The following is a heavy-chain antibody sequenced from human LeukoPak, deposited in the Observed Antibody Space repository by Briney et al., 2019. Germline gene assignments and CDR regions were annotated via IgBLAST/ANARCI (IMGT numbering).Heavy chain of an antibody. D-gene: IGHD5-12*01. V-gene: IGHV1-2*02. CDR3: AAALATIPYYYYYYGMDV. CDR2: INPNSGGT. J-gene: IGHJ6*02. Sequence: ASVEVSCKTSGYTFTDYYMHWVRQAPGQGLEWMGWINPNSGGTNYAQKFQGRVTMTRDTSISTAYMELSRLRSDDTAVYYCAAALATIPYYYYYYGMDVWGQGTTVTVSS. CDR1: GYTFTDYY.